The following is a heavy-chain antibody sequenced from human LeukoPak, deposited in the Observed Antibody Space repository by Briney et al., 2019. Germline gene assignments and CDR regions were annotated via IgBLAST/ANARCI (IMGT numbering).Heavy chain of an antibody. V-gene: IGHV3-33*01. D-gene: IGHD3-9*01. CDR1: GFTFSSFG. CDR3: ARDSYDILTGYYRGPDY. Sequence: GGSLRLSCAASGFTFSSFGMHWVRQAPGKGLEWVTLIWYDGSSEYYVDSVKGRFTISRDNSKNTLYLQINSLRAEDTAVYYCARDSYDILTGYYRGPDYWGQGTQVTVSS. J-gene: IGHJ4*02. CDR2: IWYDGSSE.